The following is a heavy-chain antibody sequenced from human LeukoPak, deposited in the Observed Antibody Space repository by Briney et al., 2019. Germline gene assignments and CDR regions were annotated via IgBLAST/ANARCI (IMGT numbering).Heavy chain of an antibody. CDR2: ISWSSGSI. CDR1: GFTFDDYA. Sequence: PGRSLRLSCAASGFTFDDYAMHWVRQAPGKGLAWVSGISWSSGSIGYADSVKGRFTISRDNAKNSLYLQMNSLRAEDTDLYYCAKDKSGFGRVYFDYWGQGTLVTVSS. V-gene: IGHV3-9*01. J-gene: IGHJ4*02. CDR3: AKDKSGFGRVYFDY. D-gene: IGHD1-26*01.